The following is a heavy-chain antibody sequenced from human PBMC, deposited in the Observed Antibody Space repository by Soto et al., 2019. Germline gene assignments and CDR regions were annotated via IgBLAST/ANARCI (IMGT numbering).Heavy chain of an antibody. V-gene: IGHV3-49*03. D-gene: IGHD6-19*01. Sequence: GGSLRLSCTASGFTFGDYAMSWFRQAPGKGLEWVGFIRSKAYGGTTEYAASVKGRFTISRDDSKSIAYLQMNSLKTEDTAVYYCTRDIGAVAGTFGETYFDYWGQGTLVTVSS. CDR1: GFTFGDYA. J-gene: IGHJ4*02. CDR2: IRSKAYGGTT. CDR3: TRDIGAVAGTFGETYFDY.